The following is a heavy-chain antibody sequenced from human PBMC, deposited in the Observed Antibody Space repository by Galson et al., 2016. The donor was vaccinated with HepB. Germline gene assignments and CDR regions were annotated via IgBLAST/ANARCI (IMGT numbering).Heavy chain of an antibody. J-gene: IGHJ5*02. CDR1: GGSISRGGYY. V-gene: IGHV4-31*03. D-gene: IGHD3-3*01. Sequence: TLSLTCTVSGGSISRGGYYWNWIRQSPGKGLEWIGYIHYSGSTYYNPSLKSRVSISSDTSKRQFYLKLSSVTAADTAVYFCARDFWSGPNNWFDPWGQGTLVTVSS. CDR2: IHYSGST. CDR3: ARDFWSGPNNWFDP.